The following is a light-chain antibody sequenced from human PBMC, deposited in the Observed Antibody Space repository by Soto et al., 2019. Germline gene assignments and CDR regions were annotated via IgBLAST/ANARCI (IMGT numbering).Light chain of an antibody. CDR3: SSYTSSSTLAVV. CDR1: SSDVGGYNY. V-gene: IGLV2-14*01. CDR2: DVS. J-gene: IGLJ2*01. Sequence: QSALTQPASVSGSPGQSITISCTGTSSDVGGYNYVSWYQQHPGKAPKLMIYDVSNRPSGVSNRFSGSKSGNTASLTISGLQADDEADYYCSSYTSSSTLAVVFGGGTQLTVL.